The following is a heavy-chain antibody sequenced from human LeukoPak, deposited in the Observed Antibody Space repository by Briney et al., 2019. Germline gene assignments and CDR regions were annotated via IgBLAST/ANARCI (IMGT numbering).Heavy chain of an antibody. D-gene: IGHD1-14*01. Sequence: ASVKVSCKASGFTFTRYNINWVRQASGQGLEWMGWMNPNNGNTGYAQKFQGRVTMTRDTYTSTAYMELRGLRPEDTAVYYCVRDAEGAGISVNFWFDPWGQGTLVTVSS. J-gene: IGHJ5*02. CDR1: GFTFTRYN. V-gene: IGHV1-8*01. CDR3: VRDAEGAGISVNFWFDP. CDR2: MNPNNGNT.